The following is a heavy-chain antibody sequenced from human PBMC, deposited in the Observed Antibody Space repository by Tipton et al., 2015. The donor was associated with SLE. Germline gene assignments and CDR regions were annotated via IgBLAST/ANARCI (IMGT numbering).Heavy chain of an antibody. CDR3: ARGAKERITLVRVRPYYFDY. J-gene: IGHJ4*01. Sequence: TLSLTCAVYGGSFSGYSWSWIRQPPGKGLEWMGQTNPSGNTNYNPSLKRRVTISVDTSNNQLSLKLTSVTAADTAVEYCARGAKERITLVRVRPYYFDYWGQGSLVTVSS. D-gene: IGHD3-10*01. V-gene: IGHV4-34*01. CDR2: TNPSGNT. CDR1: GGSFSGYS.